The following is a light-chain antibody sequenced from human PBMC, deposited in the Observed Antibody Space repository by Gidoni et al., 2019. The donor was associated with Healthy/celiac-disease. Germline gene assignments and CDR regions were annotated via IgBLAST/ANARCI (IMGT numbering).Light chain of an antibody. Sequence: EIVLTLSPATLSLSPGERATLPCRASQSVSSYLAWYQQKPGQAPRLLIYDASNRATGIPARFSGSGSGTDFTLTISSLEPEDFAVYYCQQRSNWPPSTFGQGTRLEIK. V-gene: IGKV3-11*01. CDR3: QQRSNWPPST. CDR2: DAS. J-gene: IGKJ5*01. CDR1: QSVSSY.